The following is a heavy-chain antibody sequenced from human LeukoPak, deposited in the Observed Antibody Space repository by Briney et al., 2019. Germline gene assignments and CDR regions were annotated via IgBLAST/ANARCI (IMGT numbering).Heavy chain of an antibody. CDR2: ISSNGGST. CDR3: VKAGEPDYGDCWFDP. Sequence: PGGSLRLSCSASGFTFSSYAMHWVRQAPGKGLEYVSAISSNGGSTYYADSVKGRFTISRDNSKNTLYLQMSSLRAEDTAVYYCVKAGEPDYGDCWFDPWGQGTLVTVSS. J-gene: IGHJ5*02. V-gene: IGHV3-64D*06. D-gene: IGHD4-17*01. CDR1: GFTFSSYA.